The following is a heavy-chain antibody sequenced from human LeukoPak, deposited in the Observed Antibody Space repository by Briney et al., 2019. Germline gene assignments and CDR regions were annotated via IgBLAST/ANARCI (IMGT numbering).Heavy chain of an antibody. J-gene: IGHJ3*02. Sequence: GGSLRLSCAASGFTFSDYYMSWIRQAPGKGLEWVSYISSSGSTIYYADSVKGRFTISRDNAKNSLYLQMNSLRAEDTAVYYCAKDRGATTVSYAFDIWGQGTMVTVSS. CDR3: AKDRGATTVSYAFDI. CDR2: ISSSGSTI. V-gene: IGHV3-11*04. D-gene: IGHD4-17*01. CDR1: GFTFSDYY.